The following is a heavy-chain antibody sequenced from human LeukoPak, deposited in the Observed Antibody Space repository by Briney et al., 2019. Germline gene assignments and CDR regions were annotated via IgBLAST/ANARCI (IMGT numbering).Heavy chain of an antibody. J-gene: IGHJ4*02. D-gene: IGHD3-22*01. CDR2: INPNSGGT. CDR3: ARDSPTNYYDAG. V-gene: IGHV1-2*02. Sequence: ASVKVSCKASGYTFTSYYMHWVRQAPGQGLEWMGWINPNSGGTNYAQKFQGRVTMTRDTSISTAYMELSRLRSDDTAVYYCARDSPTNYYDAGWGQGTLVTVSS. CDR1: GYTFTSYY.